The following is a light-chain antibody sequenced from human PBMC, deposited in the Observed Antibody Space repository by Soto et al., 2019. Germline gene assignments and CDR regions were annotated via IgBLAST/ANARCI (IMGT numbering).Light chain of an antibody. Sequence: QSALTQPASVSGSPGQSITISCTGTISDVGGYNFVSWYQQYPGKAPKLMICDVSNRPSGVSNRFSGSKSGNTASLTISGLQAEDEADYYCSSYTSSSILYVFGTGTKVTVL. V-gene: IGLV2-14*03. CDR1: ISDVGGYNF. CDR3: SSYTSSSILYV. J-gene: IGLJ1*01. CDR2: DVS.